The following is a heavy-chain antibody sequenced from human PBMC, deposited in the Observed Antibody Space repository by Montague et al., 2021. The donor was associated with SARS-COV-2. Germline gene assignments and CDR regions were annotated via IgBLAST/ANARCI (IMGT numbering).Heavy chain of an antibody. CDR1: GGSISSSSYY. CDR2: IYYSGST. J-gene: IGHJ4*02. V-gene: IGHV4-39*01. CDR3: ATISQGYCTNGVCQPLDY. Sequence: SETLSLTCTVSGGSISSSSYYWGWIRQPPGKGLEWIGSIYYSGSTYYNPSLKSRVTISVDTSKNQFSLKLSSVTAADTAVYYCATISQGYCTNGVCQPLDYWGQGTLVTVSS. D-gene: IGHD2-8*01.